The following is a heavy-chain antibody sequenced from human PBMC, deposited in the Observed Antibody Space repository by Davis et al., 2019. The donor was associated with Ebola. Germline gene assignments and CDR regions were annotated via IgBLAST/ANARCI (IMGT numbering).Heavy chain of an antibody. CDR3: ALYSYGYHNTFDY. CDR1: GYTFTGYY. Sequence: ASVKVSCKASGYTFTGYYMHWVRQAPGQGLEWMGIINPSGGSTTYAQKFQGRVTMTRDTSTSTVYMELSSLRSEDTAVYYSALYSYGYHNTFDYWGQGTLVTVSS. J-gene: IGHJ4*02. D-gene: IGHD5-18*01. CDR2: INPSGGST. V-gene: IGHV1-46*01.